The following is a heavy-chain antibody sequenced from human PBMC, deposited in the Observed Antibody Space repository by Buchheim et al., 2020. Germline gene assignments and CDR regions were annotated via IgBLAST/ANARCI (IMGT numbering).Heavy chain of an antibody. CDR1: GFTFSSYW. Sequence: EVQLVESGGGLVQPGGSLRLSCAASGFTFSSYWMYWVRQLPGKGLVWVSGIKGDGSDITYADSVKGRFTISRDNAKNTLYLQMNSLRADDTAMYYCGRDIRIGGWGQGTL. CDR2: IKGDGSDI. CDR3: GRDIRIGG. D-gene: IGHD2-21*01. V-gene: IGHV3-74*03. J-gene: IGHJ4*02.